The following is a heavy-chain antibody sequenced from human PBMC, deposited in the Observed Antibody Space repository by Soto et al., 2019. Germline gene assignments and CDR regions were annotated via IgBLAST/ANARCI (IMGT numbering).Heavy chain of an antibody. D-gene: IGHD2-21*02. Sequence: SETLALTCTVSGGSINSDYYHWTWIRQSPGKGLEWIGYIHHSGAILYNPSFKSRLAISVDTSKNQFSLHLSSVTDTDTAVYFCAREDHGGDSLDVWGQGTTVTVSS. V-gene: IGHV4-30-4*08. J-gene: IGHJ6*02. CDR3: AREDHGGDSLDV. CDR1: GGSINSDYYH. CDR2: IHHSGAI.